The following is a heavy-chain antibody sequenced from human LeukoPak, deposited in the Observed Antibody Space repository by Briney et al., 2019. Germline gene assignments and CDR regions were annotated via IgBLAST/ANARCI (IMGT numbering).Heavy chain of an antibody. V-gene: IGHV3-23*01. D-gene: IGHD3-22*01. CDR1: GFTLNIYA. J-gene: IGHJ5*02. Sequence: GGSLRLSCAASGFTLNIYAMSWVRLAPGKGLQWVASMCGSAGCTFYSESVKGRFTISRDNSKNTLYLQMNSLRAEDTAIYYGVRDRPNYHESNGHYYNRDGDHWGQGTLVTVSS. CDR2: MCGSAGCT. CDR3: VRDRPNYHESNGHYYNRDGDH.